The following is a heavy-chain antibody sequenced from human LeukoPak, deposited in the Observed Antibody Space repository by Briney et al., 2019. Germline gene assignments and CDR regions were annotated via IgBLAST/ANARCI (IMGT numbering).Heavy chain of an antibody. D-gene: IGHD2-2*01. J-gene: IGHJ6*04. CDR1: AGSISSSSYY. CDR3: ARQSTADV. V-gene: IGHV4-39*01. CDR2: IYYSGST. Sequence: SETLSLTCTVAAGSISSSSYYWGWIRQPPWKGLEWIGSIYYSGSTYYNPSLKSRVTISVDTSKNQFSLKLSSVTAADTAVYYCARQSTADVWGKGTTVTVSS.